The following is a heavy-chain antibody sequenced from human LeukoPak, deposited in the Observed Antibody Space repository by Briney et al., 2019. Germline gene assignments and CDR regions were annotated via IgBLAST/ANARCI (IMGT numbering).Heavy chain of an antibody. V-gene: IGHV4-59*01. J-gene: IGHJ3*02. CDR2: IYYSGST. CDR1: GGSISSYY. Sequence: SETLSLTCIVSGGSISSYYWSWIQQSPGKGLEWIGYIYYSGSTNYNPSLKSRVTISVDTSKNQFSLKLSSVTAADTAVYYCARDRGSLYSSSFHDAFDIWGQGTMVTVSS. D-gene: IGHD6-13*01. CDR3: ARDRGSLYSSSFHDAFDI.